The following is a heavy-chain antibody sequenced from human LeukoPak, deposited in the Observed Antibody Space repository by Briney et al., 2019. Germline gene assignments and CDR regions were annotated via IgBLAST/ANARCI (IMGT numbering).Heavy chain of an antibody. V-gene: IGHV3-48*04. J-gene: IGHJ4*02. CDR3: ATDRGFGELDY. CDR1: GFTFSTYS. Sequence: GGSLRLSCAASGFTFSTYSMNWVRQAPGKGLEWVSYISSSSTTIYYADSVKGRFTISRDNAKNSLYLQMNSLRAEDTALYYCATDRGFGELDYWGQGTLVTVSS. CDR2: ISSSSTTI. D-gene: IGHD3-10*01.